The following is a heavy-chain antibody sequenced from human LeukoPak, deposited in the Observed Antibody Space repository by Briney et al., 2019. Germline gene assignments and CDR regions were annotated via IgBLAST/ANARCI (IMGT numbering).Heavy chain of an antibody. CDR1: GFTFSNYS. CDR2: ISSSTTYI. J-gene: IGHJ5*02. CDR3: ARGDGYGDYVEWFDP. D-gene: IGHD4-17*01. V-gene: IGHV3-21*01. Sequence: GGSLRLSCAASGFTFSNYSMAWVRQAPGKGLEWVSSISSSTTYIYYADSVKGRFIISRDNAQNSLFLQMNSLRADDTAVYYCARGDGYGDYVEWFDPWGQGTLVTVSS.